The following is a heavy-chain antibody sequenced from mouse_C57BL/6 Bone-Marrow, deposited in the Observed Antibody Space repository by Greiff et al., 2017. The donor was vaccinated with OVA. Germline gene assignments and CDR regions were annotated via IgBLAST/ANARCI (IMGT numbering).Heavy chain of an antibody. V-gene: IGHV1-15*01. Sequence: VQLQQSGAELVRPGASVTLSCKASGYTFTDYEMHWVKQTPVHGLEWIGAIDPETGGTAYNQTFKGKAILSADKSSTTAYMEPRSLTSEDSAVYYCTRGYSNYYAMDYWGQGTSVTVSS. CDR3: TRGYSNYYAMDY. D-gene: IGHD2-5*01. CDR1: GYTFTDYE. CDR2: IDPETGGT. J-gene: IGHJ4*01.